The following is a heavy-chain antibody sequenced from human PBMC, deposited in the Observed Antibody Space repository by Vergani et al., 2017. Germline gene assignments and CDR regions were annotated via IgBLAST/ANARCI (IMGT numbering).Heavy chain of an antibody. CDR1: GDSISSGVYY. CDR3: ARMGGYDEGYAFRIGYFDS. CDR2: IYSTGST. D-gene: IGHD3-16*01. J-gene: IGHJ4*02. Sequence: VQLQESGPGLVKPSQTLSLTCSVPGDSISSGVYYWNWIRQHPGKGLEWIGYIYSTGSTHHNPSLRRRINMSVDTSKNQFSLKLNSVTAADKAMYYCARMGGYDEGYAFRIGYFDSWGPGILVTVSS. V-gene: IGHV4-31*03.